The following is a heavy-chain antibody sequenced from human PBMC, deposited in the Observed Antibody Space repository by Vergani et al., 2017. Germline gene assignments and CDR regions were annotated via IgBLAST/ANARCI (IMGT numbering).Heavy chain of an antibody. J-gene: IGHJ4*02. CDR2: ISSDGGST. Sequence: EVQLLESGGGLVQPGGSLRLSCAASGFTFSTYAMTWVRQAPGKGLEWVPTISSDGGSTYYADSVKGRFTISRDNSKNTLSLQMNSLTADDTAIYYCAGPQGTSAYYYGGFDYWGQGILVTVSS. D-gene: IGHD3-22*01. V-gene: IGHV3-23*01. CDR3: AGPQGTSAYYYGGFDY. CDR1: GFTFSTYA.